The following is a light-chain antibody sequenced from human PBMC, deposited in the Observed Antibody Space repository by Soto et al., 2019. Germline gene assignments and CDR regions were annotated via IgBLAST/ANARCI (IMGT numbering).Light chain of an antibody. CDR1: QDINNF. Sequence: DIQMTQSPSSLSASVGDRVTITCQASQDINNFVNWYQQKPGKAPKLLIYDASTLKTGVPSRFSGSGSGTDFRFTISSLQPEDFATYYCQQSGDLPTFGQGTRLEIK. CDR3: QQSGDLPT. V-gene: IGKV1-33*01. J-gene: IGKJ5*01. CDR2: DAS.